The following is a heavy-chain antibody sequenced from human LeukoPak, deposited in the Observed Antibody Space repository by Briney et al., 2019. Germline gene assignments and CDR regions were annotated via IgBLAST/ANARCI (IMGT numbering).Heavy chain of an antibody. Sequence: PSETLSLTCTVSGASVSSYYWSWIRQPPGKGPEWVGYFSYSGSTNYNPSLKSRVTISVDTSKNQFSLNLSSVTAADTAVYYCARGPLDSGYTYFDYWGQGTLVSVAS. V-gene: IGHV4-59*02. CDR1: GASVSSYY. J-gene: IGHJ4*02. D-gene: IGHD5-12*01. CDR3: ARGPLDSGYTYFDY. CDR2: FSYSGST.